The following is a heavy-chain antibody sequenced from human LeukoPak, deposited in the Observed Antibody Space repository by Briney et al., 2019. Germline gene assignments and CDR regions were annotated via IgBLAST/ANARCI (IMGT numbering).Heavy chain of an antibody. V-gene: IGHV1-2*02. CDR2: IKSNSGGT. J-gene: IGHJ4*02. D-gene: IGHD1-7*01. Sequence: ASVKVSCKASGYSFIGYYMHWVRQAPGQGLEWMGWIKSNSGGTHYAQKFQGRVTMTRDTSITTAYMELSRLTSDDTAVYYCARDQGGTIDYWGQGTLVTVSS. CDR1: GYSFIGYY. CDR3: ARDQGGTIDY.